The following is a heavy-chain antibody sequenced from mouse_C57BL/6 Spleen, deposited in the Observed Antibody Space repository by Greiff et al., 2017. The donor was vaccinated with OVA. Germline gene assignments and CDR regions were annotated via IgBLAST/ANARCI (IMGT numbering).Heavy chain of an antibody. V-gene: IGHV1-62-2*01. J-gene: IGHJ3*01. CDR1: GYTFTEYT. CDR3: ARHEEEDYYGNHGAWFAY. CDR2: FYPGSGSI. Sequence: VKLVESGAELVKPGASVKLSCKASGYTFTEYTIHWVKQRSGQGLEWIGWFYPGSGSIKYNEKFKDKATLTADKSSSTVYMELSRLSSEDSAVYVWARHEEEDYYGNHGAWFAYWGQGTLVTVSA. D-gene: IGHD2-1*01.